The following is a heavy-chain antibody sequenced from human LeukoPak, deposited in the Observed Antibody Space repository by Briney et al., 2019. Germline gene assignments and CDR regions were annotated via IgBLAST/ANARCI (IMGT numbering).Heavy chain of an antibody. D-gene: IGHD6-13*01. CDR2: IYWNDDK. Sequence: ESGPTLVNPTQTLTLTCTFSGFSLSTSGVGVGWIRQPPGKALEWLALIYWNDDKRYSPSLKSRLTITKDTSKNQVVLTMTNMDPVDTATYYCAHSWTAPRAAGTRLFDYWGQGTLVTVSS. CDR3: AHSWTAPRAAGTRLFDY. J-gene: IGHJ4*02. V-gene: IGHV2-5*01. CDR1: GFSLSTSGVG.